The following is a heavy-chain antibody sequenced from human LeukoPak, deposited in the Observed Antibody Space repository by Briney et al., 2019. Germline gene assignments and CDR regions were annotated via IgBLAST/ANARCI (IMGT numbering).Heavy chain of an antibody. D-gene: IGHD4-17*01. V-gene: IGHV4-59*11. Sequence: SKTLSLTCAVSDDSFSSHYWTWIRQPPGKGLEWIGYISYIGSTNYNPSLKSRVTISIDTSKNQFSLKLTCVTAADTAVYYCARDLVTVTKGFDIWGQGTVVSVSS. CDR1: DDSFSSHY. J-gene: IGHJ3*02. CDR2: ISYIGST. CDR3: ARDLVTVTKGFDI.